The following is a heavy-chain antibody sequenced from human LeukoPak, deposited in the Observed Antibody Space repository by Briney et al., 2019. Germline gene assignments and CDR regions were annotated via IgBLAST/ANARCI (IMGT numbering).Heavy chain of an antibody. CDR3: AKESGKFDY. CDR1: GFTLSRYG. CDR2: INSEGSST. V-gene: IGHV3-74*01. J-gene: IGHJ4*02. Sequence: GGSLRLSCAASGFTLSRYGMNWVRQAPGKGLVWVSRINSEGSSTTYADSVKGRFSISRDNSKNSLYLQMNSLRSEDTAMYYCAKESGKFDYWGQGTLVAASS.